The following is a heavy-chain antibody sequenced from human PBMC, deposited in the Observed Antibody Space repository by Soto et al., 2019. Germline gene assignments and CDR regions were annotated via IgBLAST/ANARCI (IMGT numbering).Heavy chain of an antibody. D-gene: IGHD3-10*01. Sequence: GGSLRLSCAASGFIFSSYAMSWVRQAPGKGLNWVSVISVSGDITYNADSVKGRFTISRDNSKNTLYLQMSSLRAEDTAIYYCVICLAEWELLSLGFWCQGPLVTRSS. CDR3: VICLAEWELLSLGF. V-gene: IGHV3-23*01. CDR1: GFIFSSYA. CDR2: ISVSGDIT. J-gene: IGHJ4*02.